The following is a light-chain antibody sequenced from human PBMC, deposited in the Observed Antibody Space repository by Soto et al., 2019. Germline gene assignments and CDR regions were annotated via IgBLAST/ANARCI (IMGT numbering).Light chain of an antibody. CDR2: DAS. J-gene: IGKJ1*01. Sequence: DIQMTQSPSTLSASVGDRVTITCRASQSLNSLLAWYQQKPGRAPKLLIYDASTLESGVPSRFSGSGSGTEFTLTISSLQTDDFATYYCQQHNSYSSWTFGQGTKVDIK. V-gene: IGKV1-5*01. CDR3: QQHNSYSSWT. CDR1: QSLNSL.